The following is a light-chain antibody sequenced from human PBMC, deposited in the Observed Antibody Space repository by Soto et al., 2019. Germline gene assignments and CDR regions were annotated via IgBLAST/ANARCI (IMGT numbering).Light chain of an antibody. J-gene: IGKJ4*01. V-gene: IGKV3-11*01. CDR1: QSVSSY. CDR3: QQRSNWPLT. CDR2: DAS. Sequence: EIVLTQSPATLSLSPGERATLSCRASQSVSSYLAWYQQKPGQAPRLLIYDASNRATSIPARFSGSGSGPGFPSTISSLEPEDFAVYYCQQRSNWPLTFGGGTKVEIK.